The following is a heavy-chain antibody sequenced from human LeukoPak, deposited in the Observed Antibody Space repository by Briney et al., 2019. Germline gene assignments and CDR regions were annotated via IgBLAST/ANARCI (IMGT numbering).Heavy chain of an antibody. Sequence: GGSLRLPCAASGFTFSSYAMHWVRQAPGKGLEYVSAISSNGGSTYYANSVKGRFTISRDNSKNTLYLQMGSLRAEDMAVYYCARGQPQYYGMDVWGQGTTVTVSS. D-gene: IGHD1-14*01. J-gene: IGHJ6*02. V-gene: IGHV3-64*01. CDR3: ARGQPQYYGMDV. CDR1: GFTFSSYA. CDR2: ISSNGGST.